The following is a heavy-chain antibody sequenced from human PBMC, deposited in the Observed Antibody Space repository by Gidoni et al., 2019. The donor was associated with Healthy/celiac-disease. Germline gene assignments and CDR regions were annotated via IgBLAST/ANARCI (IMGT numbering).Heavy chain of an antibody. D-gene: IGHD3-10*01. CDR1: GFTFSSYA. Sequence: QVQLVESGGGVVQPGRSLSLSCAAAGFTFSSYAMHWVRQAPGKGLEWVAVISYDGSNKYYADSVKGRFTISRDNSKNTLYLQMNSLRAEDTAVYYCARDAGMGAPHKVNFDYWGQGTLVTVSS. CDR3: ARDAGMGAPHKVNFDY. CDR2: ISYDGSNK. J-gene: IGHJ4*02. V-gene: IGHV3-30*01.